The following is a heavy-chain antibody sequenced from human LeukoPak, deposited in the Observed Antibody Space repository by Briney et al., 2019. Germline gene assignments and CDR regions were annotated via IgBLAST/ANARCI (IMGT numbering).Heavy chain of an antibody. CDR1: GGSISRYY. CDR3: ARGPWLVQFDY. Sequence: SETLSLTCTVSGGSISRYYWSWIRQPPGKGLEWIGYIYYSGSTNYNPSLKSRVTISVDTSKNQFSLKLSSVAAADTAVYYCARGPWLVQFDYWGQGTLVTVSS. CDR2: IYYSGST. J-gene: IGHJ4*02. V-gene: IGHV4-59*01. D-gene: IGHD6-19*01.